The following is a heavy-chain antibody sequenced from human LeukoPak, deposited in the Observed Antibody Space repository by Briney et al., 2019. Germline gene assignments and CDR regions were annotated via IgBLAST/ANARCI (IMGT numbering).Heavy chain of an antibody. CDR2: IYYSGKT. V-gene: IGHV4-39*01. CDR3: ARQWSLWFGADNWFDP. CDR1: GGSISSVSHY. J-gene: IGHJ5*02. D-gene: IGHD3-10*01. Sequence: SETLSLTCTVSGGSISSVSHYWGLIRQPPGKGLEWIGSIYYSGKTYYNPSLKSRVTLSVDTSKNQFSLKLSSVTAADTAVYYCARQWSLWFGADNWFDPWGQGTLVTVSS.